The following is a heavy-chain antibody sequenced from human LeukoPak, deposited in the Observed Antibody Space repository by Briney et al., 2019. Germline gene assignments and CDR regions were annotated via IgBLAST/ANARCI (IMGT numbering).Heavy chain of an antibody. CDR1: GYIFTSYW. CDR3: ARHAGWWLVVDY. V-gene: IGHV5-51*01. J-gene: IGHJ4*02. D-gene: IGHD6-19*01. CDR2: IYPGDSDT. Sequence: GESLKISCQGSGYIFTSYWIGRVRPLPGKGLEWMGIIYPGDSDTRYSPSFQGQVTISADKSISTAYLQWSSLKASDTAMYYCARHAGWWLVVDYWGQGTLVTVSS.